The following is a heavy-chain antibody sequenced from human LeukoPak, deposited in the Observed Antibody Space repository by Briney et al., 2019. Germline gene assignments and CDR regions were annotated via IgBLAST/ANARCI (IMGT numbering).Heavy chain of an antibody. D-gene: IGHD6-13*01. Sequence: SQTLSLTCAISGDSVSSKRAAWNWIRQSPSRGLEWLGRTYYRSKWYNEYAVSVKSRITINPDTSKNQFSLQLNSVIPEDTAVYYCASTSLVVGLFDYWGQGTLVTVSS. CDR2: TYYRSKWYN. CDR3: ASTSLVVGLFDY. J-gene: IGHJ4*02. V-gene: IGHV6-1*01. CDR1: GDSVSSKRAA.